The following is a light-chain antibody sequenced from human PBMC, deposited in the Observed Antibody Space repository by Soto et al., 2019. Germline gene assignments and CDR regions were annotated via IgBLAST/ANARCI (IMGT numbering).Light chain of an antibody. CDR3: QQSFSTLLMYS. V-gene: IGKV1-5*01. CDR1: QNIGSR. J-gene: IGKJ2*03. CDR2: DAS. Sequence: DIQMTQSPSTLSASVGDRVAITCRASQNIGSRLAWYQQKPDEAPKLLIYDASSLESGVPLRFGGSGSGTDFTLIISSLQPDDFATYYCQQSFSTLLMYSFGQGTKLEIK.